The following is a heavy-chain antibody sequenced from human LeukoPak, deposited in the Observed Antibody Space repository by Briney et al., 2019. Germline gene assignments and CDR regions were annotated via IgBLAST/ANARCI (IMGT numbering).Heavy chain of an antibody. J-gene: IGHJ3*02. CDR3: ARDWNYYDSSGSNGDAFDI. V-gene: IGHV4-59*12. CDR2: IYYSGSA. CDR1: GGSISSYY. D-gene: IGHD3-22*01. Sequence: SETLSLTCTVSGGSISSYYWSWIRQPPGKGLEWIGYIYYSGSANYNPSLKSRVTISVDTSKNQFSLKLSSVTAADTAVYYCARDWNYYDSSGSNGDAFDIWGQGTMVTVSS.